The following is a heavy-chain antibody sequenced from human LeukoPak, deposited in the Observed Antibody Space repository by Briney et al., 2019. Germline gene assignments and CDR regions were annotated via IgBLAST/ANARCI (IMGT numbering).Heavy chain of an antibody. CDR3: ARATIMITFGGVIATNWFDP. CDR1: GYTFTSYG. D-gene: IGHD3-16*02. Sequence: GASVKVSCKASGYTFTSYGISWVRQAPGQGLEWMGWISAYNGNTNYAQKLQGRVNMTTDTSTRTAYMELRSLRSDDTAVYYCARATIMITFGGVIATNWFDPWGQGTLVTVSS. V-gene: IGHV1-18*01. J-gene: IGHJ5*02. CDR2: ISAYNGNT.